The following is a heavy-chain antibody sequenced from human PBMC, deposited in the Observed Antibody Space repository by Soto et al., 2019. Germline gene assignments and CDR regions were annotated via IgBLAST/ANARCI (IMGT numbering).Heavy chain of an antibody. V-gene: IGHV4-59*01. CDR3: ARKTTVTTNGDYYYYMDV. CDR1: GGSISSYY. D-gene: IGHD4-17*01. Sequence: SETLSLTCTVSGGSISSYYWSWIRQPPGKGLEWIGYIYYSGSTNYNPSLKSRVTISVDTSKNQFSLKLSSVTAADTAVYYRARKTTVTTNGDYYYYMDVWGKGTTVTVSS. J-gene: IGHJ6*03. CDR2: IYYSGST.